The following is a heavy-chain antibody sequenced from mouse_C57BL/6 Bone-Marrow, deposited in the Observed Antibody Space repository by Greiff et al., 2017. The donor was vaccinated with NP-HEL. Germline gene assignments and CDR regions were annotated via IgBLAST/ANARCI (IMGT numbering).Heavy chain of an antibody. CDR3: TLYYSNYDFDY. Sequence: EVQLQQSGAELVRPGASVKLSCTASGFNIKDDYMHWVKQRPEQGLEWIGWIDPENGDTEYASKFQGKATITADTSSNTAYLHLSSLTSEDTAVYYCTLYYSNYDFDYWGQGTTLTVSS. V-gene: IGHV14-4*01. CDR2: IDPENGDT. D-gene: IGHD2-5*01. CDR1: GFNIKDDY. J-gene: IGHJ2*01.